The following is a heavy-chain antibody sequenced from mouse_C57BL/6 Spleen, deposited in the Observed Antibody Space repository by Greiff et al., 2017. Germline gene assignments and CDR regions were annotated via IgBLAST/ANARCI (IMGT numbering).Heavy chain of an antibody. CDR2: IYPGSGST. CDR3: ARSGYSNGWFAY. D-gene: IGHD2-5*01. V-gene: IGHV1-55*01. J-gene: IGHJ3*01. CDR1: GYTFTSYW. Sequence: QVQLQQPGAELVKPGASVKMSCKASGYTFTSYWITWVKQRPGQGLEWIGDIYPGSGSTNYNEKFKSKATLTVDTSSSTAYMQLSSLTSEDSAVYYCARSGYSNGWFAYWGQGTLVTVSA.